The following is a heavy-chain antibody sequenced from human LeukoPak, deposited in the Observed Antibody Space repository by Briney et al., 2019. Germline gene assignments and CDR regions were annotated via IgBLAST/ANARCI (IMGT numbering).Heavy chain of an antibody. CDR1: GYTFTSYG. V-gene: IGHV1-18*01. CDR3: ARDSFLEWLLSFDY. D-gene: IGHD3-3*01. CDR2: ISAYNGNT. J-gene: IGHJ4*02. Sequence: GASVKVSCKASGYTFTSYGISWVRQAPGQGLEWMGWISAYNGNTNYAQKLQGRVTMTTDTSTSTAYMELRSLRSDDTAVYYCARDSFLEWLLSFDYWGQGTLVTVSS.